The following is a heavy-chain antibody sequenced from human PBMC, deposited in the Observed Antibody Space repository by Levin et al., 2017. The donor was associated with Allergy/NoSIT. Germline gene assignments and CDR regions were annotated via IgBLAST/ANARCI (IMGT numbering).Heavy chain of an antibody. D-gene: IGHD6-19*01. Sequence: GESLKISCAASGFTFDDYGMSWVRQAPGKGLEWVSGINWNGGSTGYADSVKGRFTISRDNAKNSLYLQMNSLRAEDTALYYCARITPSSSGWPNDDYWGQGTLVTVSS. CDR2: INWNGGST. V-gene: IGHV3-20*04. CDR3: ARITPSSSGWPNDDY. CDR1: GFTFDDYG. J-gene: IGHJ4*02.